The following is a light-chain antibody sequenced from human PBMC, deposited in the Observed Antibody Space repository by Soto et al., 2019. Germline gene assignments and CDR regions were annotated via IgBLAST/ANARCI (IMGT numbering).Light chain of an antibody. CDR1: RSNIGTNP. Sequence: QSVLTQPPSASGTPGQRITISCSGDRSNIGTNPVAWYQQLPGTAPKLLINNDKHRPSGVPDRFSGARSGASASLAISGLQAEDDADYFCGTWYSSLNGYVFGTGTKLTFL. CDR2: NDK. J-gene: IGLJ1*01. CDR3: GTWYSSLNGYV. V-gene: IGLV1-44*01.